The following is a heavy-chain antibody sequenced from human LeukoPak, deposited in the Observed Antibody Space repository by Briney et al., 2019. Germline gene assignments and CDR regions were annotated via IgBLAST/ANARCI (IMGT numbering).Heavy chain of an antibody. D-gene: IGHD3/OR15-3a*01. CDR1: GFTFSDYY. CDR2: IGSSGGAM. CDR3: AVDYDYWTAFFSGSRMTPKR. V-gene: IGHV3-11*04. Sequence: GGSLRLSCAASGFTFSDYYMSWIRQTPGKGLEWVSYIGSSGGAMFYADSVKGRFTISRDNAKNSLYLQMNSLRAEDTAVYYCAVDYDYWTAFFSGSRMTPKRGGQGTLVTVSS. J-gene: IGHJ4*02.